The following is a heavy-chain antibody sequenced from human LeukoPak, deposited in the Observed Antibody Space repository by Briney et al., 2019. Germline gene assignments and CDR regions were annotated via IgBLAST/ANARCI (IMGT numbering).Heavy chain of an antibody. J-gene: IGHJ6*03. D-gene: IGHD1-14*01. Sequence: SETLSLTCTVSGGSISSYYWSWIRQPAGKGLEWIGRTYTSGSTNYNPSLKSRVTMSVDTSKNQFSLKLSSVTAADTAVYYCARDRGNQRGYYYYYMDVWGKGTTVTVSS. V-gene: IGHV4-4*07. CDR2: TYTSGST. CDR1: GGSISSYY. CDR3: ARDRGNQRGYYYYYMDV.